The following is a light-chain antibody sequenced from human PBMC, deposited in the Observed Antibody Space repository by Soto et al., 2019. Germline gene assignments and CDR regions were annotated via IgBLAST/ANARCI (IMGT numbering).Light chain of an antibody. CDR3: PPVGGTPPT. Sequence: EIVLTQSPGTLSLSPGERATLACRASQSVSSSYLAWYQQKRGQAPRLLIYGASSRATGSPDRFSGSGSGTDFTLTISRLQPQYFAMYICPPVGGTPPTFAELTMA. V-gene: IGKV3-20*01. CDR1: QSVSSSY. J-gene: IGKJ4*02. CDR2: GAS.